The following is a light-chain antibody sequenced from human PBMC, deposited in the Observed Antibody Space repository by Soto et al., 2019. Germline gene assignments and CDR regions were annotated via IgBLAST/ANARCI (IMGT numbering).Light chain of an antibody. J-gene: IGKJ5*01. CDR2: GAS. Sequence: TQSPGTLSFSPGATAILSCRASHSVSRTDLAWYQQKPGQAPRLLMYGASDRATGTPGRFSGSGSGTDFTLTISGLEPEDSAVYYCQQFDDSVTFGQGTRLEIK. V-gene: IGKV3-20*01. CDR1: HSVSRTD. CDR3: QQFDDSVT.